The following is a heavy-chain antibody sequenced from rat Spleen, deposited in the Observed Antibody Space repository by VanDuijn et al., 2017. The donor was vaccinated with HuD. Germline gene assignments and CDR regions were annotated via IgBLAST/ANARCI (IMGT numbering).Heavy chain of an antibody. V-gene: IGHV5-19*01. Sequence: EVQLVESGGGLVQPGRSLKLSCAASGFTLSDYVMHWIRQAPTKGLEWVTSISPSGATTNYRDSVKGRFTISRDNARGTLYLQMDSLRSEDTATYYCTIGPYFPPGFDYWGQGVMVTVSS. CDR3: TIGPYFPPGFDY. J-gene: IGHJ2*01. CDR2: ISPSGATT. D-gene: IGHD1-4*01. CDR1: GFTLSDYV.